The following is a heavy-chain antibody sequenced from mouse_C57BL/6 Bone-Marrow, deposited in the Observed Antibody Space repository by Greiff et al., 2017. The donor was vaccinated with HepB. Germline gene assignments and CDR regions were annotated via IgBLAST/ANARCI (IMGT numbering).Heavy chain of an antibody. D-gene: IGHD2-3*01. Sequence: VQLQQSGPVLVKPGASVKMSCKASGYTFTDYYMNWVKQSHGKSLEWIGVINPYNGGTSYNQKFKGKATLTVDKSSSTSYMELNSLTSEDSAVYYCARGRIYDGSPMDYWGQGTSVTVSS. CDR2: INPYNGGT. CDR3: ARGRIYDGSPMDY. V-gene: IGHV1-19*01. J-gene: IGHJ4*01. CDR1: GYTFTDYY.